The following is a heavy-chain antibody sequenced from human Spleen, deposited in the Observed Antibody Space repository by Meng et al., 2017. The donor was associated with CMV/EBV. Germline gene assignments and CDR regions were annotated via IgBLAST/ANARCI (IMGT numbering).Heavy chain of an antibody. J-gene: IGHJ6*02. Sequence: SETLSLTCHVSGHSISSGYFWGWVRQSPGTGLEWVGICDSGDTFYNPSLKSRVAISVDTSANQFSLTLRSVTAADTAVYYCVRHIIVVPARGYGVDVWGQGTTVTVSS. D-gene: IGHD2-2*01. CDR3: VRHIIVVPARGYGVDV. CDR1: GHSISSGYF. CDR2: CDSGDT. V-gene: IGHV4-38-2*01.